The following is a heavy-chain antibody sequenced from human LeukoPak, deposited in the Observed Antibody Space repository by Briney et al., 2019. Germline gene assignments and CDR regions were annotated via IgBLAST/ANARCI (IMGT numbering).Heavy chain of an antibody. CDR1: GYTFGAYY. CDR3: ASGAGNWKTSKFDY. D-gene: IGHD1-20*01. J-gene: IGHJ4*02. Sequence: VASVKVSCKASGYTFGAYYMYWVRQAPGQGLEWMGWIRPNSGGTNYTQKFQGRVTMTRDTSIDTAYMELSRLTSDDTAVYYCASGAGNWKTSKFDYWGQGTLVTVSS. CDR2: IRPNSGGT. V-gene: IGHV1-2*02.